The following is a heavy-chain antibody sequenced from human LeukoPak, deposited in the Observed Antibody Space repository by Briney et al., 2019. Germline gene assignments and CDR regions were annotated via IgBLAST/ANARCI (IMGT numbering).Heavy chain of an antibody. Sequence: SETLSLTCTVSGGSIGSGSYYWSWIRQPAGKGLEWIGRIYTSGSTNYNPSLKSRVTISVDTSKNQFSLKLSSVTAADTAVYYCARHYYYYMDVWGKGTTVTVSS. CDR2: IYTSGST. CDR1: GGSIGSGSYY. CDR3: ARHYYYYMDV. V-gene: IGHV4-61*02. J-gene: IGHJ6*03.